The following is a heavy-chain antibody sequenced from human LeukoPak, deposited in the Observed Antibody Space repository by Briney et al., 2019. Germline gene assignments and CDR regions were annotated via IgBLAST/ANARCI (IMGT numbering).Heavy chain of an antibody. CDR1: GFTFSSYA. CDR2: ISWNSGSI. J-gene: IGHJ4*02. Sequence: QSGGSLRLSCAASGFTFSSYAMSWVRQAPGKGLEWVSGISWNSGSIGYADSVKGRFTISRDNAKNSLYLQMNSLRAEDTALYYCAKAESIVGANFDYWGQGTLVTVSS. V-gene: IGHV3-9*01. CDR3: AKAESIVGANFDY. D-gene: IGHD1-26*01.